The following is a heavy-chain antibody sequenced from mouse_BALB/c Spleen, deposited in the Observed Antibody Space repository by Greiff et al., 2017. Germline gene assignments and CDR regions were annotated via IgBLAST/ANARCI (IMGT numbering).Heavy chain of an antibody. Sequence: VKLVESGPGLVAPSQSLSVTCTVSGFSLTSYGVHWVRQPPGKGLEWLGVIWSGGSTDYNAAFISRLSISKDNSKSQVFFKMNSLQANDTAIYYCARNRGRYDSFDYWGQGTTLTVSS. J-gene: IGHJ2*01. CDR2: IWSGGST. D-gene: IGHD2-14*01. CDR1: GFSLTSYG. V-gene: IGHV2-2*02. CDR3: ARNRGRYDSFDY.